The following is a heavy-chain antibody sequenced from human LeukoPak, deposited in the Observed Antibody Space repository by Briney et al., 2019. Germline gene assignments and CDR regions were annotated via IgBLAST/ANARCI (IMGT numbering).Heavy chain of an antibody. CDR2: INTITGNP. CDR1: GYTFTTYA. J-gene: IGHJ4*02. Sequence: GASVKVSCKASGYTFTTYAMNWVRQAPGQGLAWVGWINTITGNPTYARGFTGRFVFSLETSVSTAYLQISCLEAEDTVVFFCAGVHYDYIWGSYYHDYWGQGTLVTVSS. V-gene: IGHV7-4-1*02. CDR3: AGVHYDYIWGSYYHDY. D-gene: IGHD3-16*01.